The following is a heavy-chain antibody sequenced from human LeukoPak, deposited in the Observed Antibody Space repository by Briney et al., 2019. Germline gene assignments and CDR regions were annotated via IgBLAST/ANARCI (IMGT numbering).Heavy chain of an antibody. V-gene: IGHV3-48*01. Sequence: GGSLRLSCAASGFTFSSHSMNWVRQAPGKGLEWVSYVSSSSGTIYYADSVKGRFTISRDNAMNSLYLQMNSLRAEDTAVYYCAKDIWSDYYYYYGMDVWGQGTTVTVSS. J-gene: IGHJ6*02. CDR2: VSSSSGTI. CDR1: GFTFSSHS. D-gene: IGHD3-10*01. CDR3: AKDIWSDYYYYYGMDV.